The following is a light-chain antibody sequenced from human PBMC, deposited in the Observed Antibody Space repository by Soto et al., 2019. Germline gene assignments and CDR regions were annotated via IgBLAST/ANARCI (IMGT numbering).Light chain of an antibody. CDR2: GAS. Sequence: ETVLAQSPGTLSLSPGESATLSCRASQRVSSSFLAWYQQKAAQAPRLLIYGASRRATGIPDRFSGSGSGTDFTLTISRLEPEDFAVYYCQQYVSSPWAFGQGTKVEI. J-gene: IGKJ1*01. CDR3: QQYVSSPWA. V-gene: IGKV3-20*01. CDR1: QRVSSSF.